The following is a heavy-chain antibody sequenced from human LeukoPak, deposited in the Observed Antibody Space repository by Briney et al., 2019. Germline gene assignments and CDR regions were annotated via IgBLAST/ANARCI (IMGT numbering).Heavy chain of an antibody. J-gene: IGHJ3*02. Sequence: GGSLRLSCAASGFTFSSYGMHWVRQAPGKGLEWVAVISYDGSNKYYADSVKGRFTISRDNSKNTLYLQMNSLRAEDTAVYYCARSYSKPHMRDAFDIWGQGTMVTVSS. CDR3: ARSYSKPHMRDAFDI. D-gene: IGHD4-11*01. V-gene: IGHV3-30*19. CDR2: ISYDGSNK. CDR1: GFTFSSYG.